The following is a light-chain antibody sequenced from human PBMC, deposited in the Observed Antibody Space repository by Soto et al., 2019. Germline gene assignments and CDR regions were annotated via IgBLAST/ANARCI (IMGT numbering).Light chain of an antibody. Sequence: DIVLTQSPATLSVSPGESATLSCRASQTVSNSYLSWYQQKPGQAPRLLIYGASTRAAGIPPRCSGGGSGTEFTLTISSLQSEDFAVYYWQQYSNWPRTFGRGTKVEIK. J-gene: IGKJ1*01. CDR2: GAS. CDR3: QQYSNWPRT. CDR1: QTVSNSY. V-gene: IGKV3-15*01.